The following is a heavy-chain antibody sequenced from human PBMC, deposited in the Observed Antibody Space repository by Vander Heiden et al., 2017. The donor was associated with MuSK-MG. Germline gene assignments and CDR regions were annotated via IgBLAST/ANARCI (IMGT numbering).Heavy chain of an antibody. V-gene: IGHV3-53*04. D-gene: IGHD1-1*01. CDR1: GFPVSSSY. Sequence: VPLVESGGGLVQPGGSLRLSCAASGFPVSSSYMSWVRQAPGKGLECVSLIYSGGNTYYADAVKGRFTISRDNSKNTLDLQINSLRAEDTAVYYCARKPGTGFYYYMDVWGKGTTVTVSS. J-gene: IGHJ6*03. CDR3: ARKPGTGFYYYMDV. CDR2: IYSGGNT.